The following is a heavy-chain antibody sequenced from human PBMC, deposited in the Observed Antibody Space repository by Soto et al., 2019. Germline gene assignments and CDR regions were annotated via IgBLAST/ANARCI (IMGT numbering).Heavy chain of an antibody. V-gene: IGHV3-30*04. CDR2: ISYNGRNK. J-gene: IGHJ4*02. CDR3: ARQAKIGDRSQFYFDS. D-gene: IGHD3-16*01. CDR1: GFTFSFYA. Sequence: QVQLVESGGDVVQPGRSLRLSCAASGFTFSFYAMHWFRQAPGKGLEWVAVISYNGRNKHYVDSVKGRFTISRDNSQDTLYLQMDSLRPDDTAVYYCARQAKIGDRSQFYFDSWGQGTLVTVSS.